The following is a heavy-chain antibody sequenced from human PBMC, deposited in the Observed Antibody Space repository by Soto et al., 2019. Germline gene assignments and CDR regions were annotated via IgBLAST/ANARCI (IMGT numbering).Heavy chain of an antibody. V-gene: IGHV3-11*01. CDR2: ISSSGSTI. J-gene: IGHJ6*03. Sequence: GGSLRLSCAASGFTFSDYYMSWIRQAPGKGLEWVSYISSSGSTIYYADSVKGRFTISRDNAKNSLYLQMNSLRAEDTAVYYCARHFSEHYYSDYYYYMDVWGKGTTVTVSS. CDR3: ARHFSEHYYSDYYYYMDV. CDR1: GFTFSDYY. D-gene: IGHD1-26*01.